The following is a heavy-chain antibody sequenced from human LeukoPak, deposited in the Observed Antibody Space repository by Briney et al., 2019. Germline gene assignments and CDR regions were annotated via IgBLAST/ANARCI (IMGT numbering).Heavy chain of an antibody. CDR1: GFTFSTYT. Sequence: PGGSLRLSCAASGFTFSTYTINWVRQAPGKGLEWVSSISSSGGYIYYADSLKGRFTISRDNAKNSLYLQMNSLRAEDTAVYYCAREGFEVAVAGTKYYYYYMDVWGKGTTVTVSS. CDR3: AREGFEVAVAGTKYYYYYMDV. D-gene: IGHD6-19*01. CDR2: ISSSGGYI. V-gene: IGHV3-21*01. J-gene: IGHJ6*03.